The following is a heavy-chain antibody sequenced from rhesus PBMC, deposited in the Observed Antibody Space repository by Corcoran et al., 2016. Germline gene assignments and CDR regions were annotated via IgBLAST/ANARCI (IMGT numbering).Heavy chain of an antibody. V-gene: IGHV4-160*01. CDR1: GVSSSGYL. CDR2: IDSSGKT. CDR3: ARLADCSGGVCPFDY. J-gene: IGHJ4*01. D-gene: IGHD2-39*02. Sequence: QLQLQESGPGLVKPSETLSLTCAVSGVSSSGYLWSWIRQPPGQGLGWIGRIDSSGKTNYNPALKSRFTISKETSKNQFSLKLSSVTAADTAVYYCARLADCSGGVCPFDYWGQGVLVTVSS.